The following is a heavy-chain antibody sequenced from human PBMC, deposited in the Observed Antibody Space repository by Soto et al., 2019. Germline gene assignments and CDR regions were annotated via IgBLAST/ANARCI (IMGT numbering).Heavy chain of an antibody. D-gene: IGHD3-16*01. V-gene: IGHV1-69*13. CDR1: GGTFSSYA. Sequence: SVKVSCKASGGTFSSYAISWVRQAPGQGLEWMGGIIPIFGTANYAQKFQGRVTITADESTSTAYMELSSLKSEDTAMYYCTRGRIMITFGGAIIIDYWGQGSLVTSPQ. CDR3: TRGRIMITFGGAIIIDY. CDR2: IIPIFGTA. J-gene: IGHJ4*02.